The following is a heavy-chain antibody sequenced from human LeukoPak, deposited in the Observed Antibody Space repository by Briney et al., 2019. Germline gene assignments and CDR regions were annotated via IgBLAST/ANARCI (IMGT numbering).Heavy chain of an antibody. CDR2: ISGSGGST. Sequence: GGSLRLSCAASGFTFSTFAMTWVRQPPGKGLEWVSGISGSGGSTSYADSVKGRFTISRDNSKNTLYLQMSSLRAEDTAVYYCARCSGGNPCYFDYWGQGTLVTVSS. CDR3: ARCSGGNPCYFDY. CDR1: GFTFSTFA. J-gene: IGHJ4*02. V-gene: IGHV3-23*01. D-gene: IGHD3-10*02.